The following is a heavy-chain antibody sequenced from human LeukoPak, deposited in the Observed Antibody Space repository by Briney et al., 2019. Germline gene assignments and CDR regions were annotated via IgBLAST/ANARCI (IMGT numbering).Heavy chain of an antibody. V-gene: IGHV3-48*04. CDR2: ISSSAGTI. J-gene: IGHJ4*02. CDR1: GFTFSRNS. CDR3: ARDRCDGDCRDWDY. Sequence: PGGSLRLSCAASGFTFSRNSMIWVRQAPGKGLEWLSSISSSAGTIYHADSVKGRFTISRDNAKNSLYLQMISLTAEDTAVYYCARDRCDGDCRDWDYWGQGTLVTVSS. D-gene: IGHD2-21*02.